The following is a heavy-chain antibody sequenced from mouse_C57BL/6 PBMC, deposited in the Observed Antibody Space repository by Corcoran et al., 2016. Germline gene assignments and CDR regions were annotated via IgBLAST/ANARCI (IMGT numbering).Heavy chain of an antibody. CDR3: ARWAASFAY. J-gene: IGHJ3*01. Sequence: DVQLQESGPGLVKPSQSLSLTCSVTGYSITSGYYWNWIRQFPGNKLEWMGYISYDGSNNYNPSLKNRISITRDTSKNQFFLKLNSVTTEDTATYYCARWAASFAYWGQGTLVTVSA. V-gene: IGHV3-6*01. CDR1: GYSITSGYY. CDR2: ISYDGSN.